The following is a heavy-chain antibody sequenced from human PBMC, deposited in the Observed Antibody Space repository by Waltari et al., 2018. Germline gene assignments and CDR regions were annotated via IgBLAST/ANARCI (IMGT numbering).Heavy chain of an antibody. CDR3: ARGGVGATNEYFQH. Sequence: QVQLQESGPGLVKPSETLSLTCTVSGGSISSYYWSWIRQPPGKGLEWIGYIYYSGSTNYTPSLKSRVTISVDTSKNQFSLKLSSVTAADTAVYYCARGGVGATNEYFQHWGQGTLVTVSS. V-gene: IGHV4-59*01. D-gene: IGHD1-26*01. CDR2: IYYSGST. CDR1: GGSISSYY. J-gene: IGHJ1*01.